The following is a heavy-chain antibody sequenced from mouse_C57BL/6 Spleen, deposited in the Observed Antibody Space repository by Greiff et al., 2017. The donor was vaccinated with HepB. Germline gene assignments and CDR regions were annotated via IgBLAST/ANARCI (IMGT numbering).Heavy chain of an antibody. J-gene: IGHJ2*01. CDR3: ASGVTTVVAHFDY. D-gene: IGHD1-1*01. CDR1: GYTFTSYW. Sequence: QVQLQQPGAELVRPGSSVKLSCKASGYTFTSYWMDWVKQRPGQGLEWIGNIYPSESETHYNQKFKDKATLTVDKSSSTAYMQLSSLTSEDSAVYYCASGVTTVVAHFDYWGQGTTLTVSS. CDR2: IYPSESET. V-gene: IGHV1-61*01.